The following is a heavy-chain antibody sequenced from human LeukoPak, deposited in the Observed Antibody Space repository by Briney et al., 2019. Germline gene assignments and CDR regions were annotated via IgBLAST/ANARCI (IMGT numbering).Heavy chain of an antibody. CDR3: ARGPLGYSSGWYYNDY. V-gene: IGHV3-23*01. Sequence: GGSLRLSCAASGFTFSSYAMSWVRQAPGKGLEWVSAISGSGGSTYYADSVKGRFTISRHNSKNTLYLQMNSLRAEDTAVYYCARGPLGYSSGWYYNDYWGQGTLVTVSS. D-gene: IGHD6-19*01. CDR2: ISGSGGST. J-gene: IGHJ4*02. CDR1: GFTFSSYA.